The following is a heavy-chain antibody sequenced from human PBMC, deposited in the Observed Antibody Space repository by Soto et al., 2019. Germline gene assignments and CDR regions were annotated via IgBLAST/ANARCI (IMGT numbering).Heavy chain of an antibody. Sequence: QVQLVQSGAEVKKPGSSVKVSCKASGGTFSSYTISWVRQAPGQGLEWMGRIIPILGIANYAQKFQGRVTITADKSTSTAYMELSSLRSEDTAVYYCARDGSSWYNGMDVWGQGTTVTVSS. J-gene: IGHJ6*02. CDR1: GGTFSSYT. CDR3: ARDGSSWYNGMDV. D-gene: IGHD6-13*01. V-gene: IGHV1-69*08. CDR2: IIPILGIA.